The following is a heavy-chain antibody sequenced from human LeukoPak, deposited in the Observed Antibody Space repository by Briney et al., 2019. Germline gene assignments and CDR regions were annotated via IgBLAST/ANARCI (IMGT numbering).Heavy chain of an antibody. Sequence: GGSLRLSCAASGFTFSSYAMHGVRQAPGKGLEWVAVISYDGSNKYYADFVKGRFTISRDNSKNTLFLQMNSLRAEDMPLYYCAKGSSGYFVDLWGQGTLVTVSS. J-gene: IGHJ5*02. CDR3: AKGSSGYFVDL. CDR1: GFTFSSYA. D-gene: IGHD3-22*01. V-gene: IGHV3-30*04. CDR2: ISYDGSNK.